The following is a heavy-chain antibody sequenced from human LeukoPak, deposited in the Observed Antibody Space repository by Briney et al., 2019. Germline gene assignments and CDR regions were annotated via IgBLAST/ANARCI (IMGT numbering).Heavy chain of an antibody. CDR1: GFTFSSYA. D-gene: IGHD4-11*01. CDR3: AKGDAAVTYYYGVDV. J-gene: IGHJ6*02. CDR2: ISGSGGDT. Sequence: GGSLRLSCAASGFTFSSYAMSWVRQAPGKGLQWVSAISGSGGDTYYADSVKGRFTISRDSSKNTLYLQMNSLRAEDTAVYYCAKGDAAVTYYYGVDVWGQGTLVTVSS. V-gene: IGHV3-23*01.